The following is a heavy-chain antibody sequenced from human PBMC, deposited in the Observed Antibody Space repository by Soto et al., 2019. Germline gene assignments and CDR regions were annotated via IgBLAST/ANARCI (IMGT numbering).Heavy chain of an antibody. J-gene: IGHJ4*02. CDR2: IYYSGST. CDR3: ARYLPFYGSGNIIGHFDY. D-gene: IGHD3-10*01. Sequence: SETLSLTCTVSGGSISSGGYYWSWIRQHRGKGLEWIGYIYYSGSTYYNPSLKSRVTISVDTSKNQFSLKLSSVTAADTAVYYCARYLPFYGSGNIIGHFDYWGQGTLVTVSS. V-gene: IGHV4-31*03. CDR1: GGSISSGGYY.